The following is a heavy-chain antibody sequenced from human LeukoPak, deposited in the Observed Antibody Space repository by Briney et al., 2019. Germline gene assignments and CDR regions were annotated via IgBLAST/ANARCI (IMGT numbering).Heavy chain of an antibody. CDR1: GGSISSYY. CDR3: ARTTEGYAGGPGYSYYYYMDV. Sequence: SETLSLTCTVSGGSISSYYWSWIRQPPGKGLEWIGYIHYSGSTHYNPSLKSRVTISVDTFKNQVSLKLRSVTAADTAVYYCARTTEGYAGGPGYSYYYYMDVWGKGTTVTISS. J-gene: IGHJ6*03. CDR2: IHYSGST. D-gene: IGHD5-12*01. V-gene: IGHV4-59*01.